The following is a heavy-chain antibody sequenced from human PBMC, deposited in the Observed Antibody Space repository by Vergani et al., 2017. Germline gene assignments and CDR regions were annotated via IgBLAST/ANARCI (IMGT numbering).Heavy chain of an antibody. V-gene: IGHV4-34*01. Sequence: QVQLQQWGGGLLKPSETLSLTCVVNGGSFTSYHWTWLRQSPGEGLEWVGDIDHTGRPDYNPSLKSRLTMSVDKSRNQFSLTLNSVTATDTALYFCSRVNTETNGHLYYYYYMDVWGQGTAVTVS. CDR3: SRVNTETNGHLYYYYYMDV. D-gene: IGHD4-11*01. CDR1: GGSFTSYH. J-gene: IGHJ6*03. CDR2: IDHTGRP.